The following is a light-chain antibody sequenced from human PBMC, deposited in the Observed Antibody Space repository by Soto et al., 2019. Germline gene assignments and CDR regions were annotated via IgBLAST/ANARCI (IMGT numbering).Light chain of an antibody. V-gene: IGKV3-15*01. J-gene: IGKJ1*01. CDR2: SAS. CDR3: QQYNNWPPDRT. CDR1: QSVSSN. Sequence: EIVMTQSPATLSVSPGERATLSCRASQSVSSNLAWYQQKPGQAPRLLIYSASTRATGIPARFSGSGSGTEFTLTISSRQSEDFAIYFCQQYNNWPPDRTFGQGTKVEIK.